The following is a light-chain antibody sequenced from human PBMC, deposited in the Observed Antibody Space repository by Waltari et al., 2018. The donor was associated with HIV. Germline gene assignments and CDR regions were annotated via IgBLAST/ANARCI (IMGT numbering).Light chain of an antibody. J-gene: IGLJ2*01. CDR3: AVWNDKLNNSVVSGGSVA. CDR1: GSNIEHSA. CDR2: RDN. V-gene: IGLV1-44*01. Sequence: QSVVTQPPSASGTPGQTVIIACSGSGSNIEHSAVNWYQQVPGAAPRLLIHRDNQRPSGVPDRFSGSKYGTSASLAISDLQSDDEADYYCAVWNDKLNNSVVSGGSVAFGGGTKLTVL.